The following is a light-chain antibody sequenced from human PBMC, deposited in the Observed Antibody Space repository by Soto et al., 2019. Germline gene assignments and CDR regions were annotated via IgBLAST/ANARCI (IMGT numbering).Light chain of an antibody. CDR2: GAS. J-gene: IGKJ1*01. V-gene: IGKV3-20*01. CDR1: QTIRSNY. CDR3: QQYGSSPWT. Sequence: ETVLTQSPGTVSLSPGERATLSCRASQTIRSNYLAWYRQTPGQSPRLLIYGASNRDTGIADRFSGSGSGTDFTLIISRLEPEDFALYYCQQYGSSPWTFGQGTKVEIK.